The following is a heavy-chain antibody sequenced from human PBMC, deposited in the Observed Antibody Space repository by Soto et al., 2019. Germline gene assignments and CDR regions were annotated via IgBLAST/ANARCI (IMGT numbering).Heavy chain of an antibody. J-gene: IGHJ3*02. CDR2: FDPENGET. V-gene: IGHV1-24*01. Sequence: GASVKVSCKVSGYTLTELSMHWVRQAPGKGHEWMGGFDPENGETIYAQKFQGRVTMTADTSTDTAYRELSSLRSDDTAVYYCARALHRDAFAIWGQGTIVTVSS. CDR3: ARALHRDAFAI. CDR1: GYTLTELS.